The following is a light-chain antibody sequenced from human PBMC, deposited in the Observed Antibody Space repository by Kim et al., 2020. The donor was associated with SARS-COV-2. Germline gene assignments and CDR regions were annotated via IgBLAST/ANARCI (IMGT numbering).Light chain of an antibody. Sequence: VSPGQTASITCSGDKLGDKYACWYQQKPGQSPVVVINQDSKRPSGIPERFSGSNSGNTATLTIGGTQAMDEADYYCQAWDSSTVWVFGGGTKLTVL. J-gene: IGLJ3*02. CDR2: QDS. CDR1: KLGDKY. CDR3: QAWDSSTVWV. V-gene: IGLV3-1*01.